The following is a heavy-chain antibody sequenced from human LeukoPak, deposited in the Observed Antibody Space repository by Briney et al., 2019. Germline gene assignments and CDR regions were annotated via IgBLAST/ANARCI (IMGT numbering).Heavy chain of an antibody. V-gene: IGHV4-39*01. J-gene: IGHJ3*02. CDR2: IYYSGST. Sequence: SETLSLTCTVSGGSISSSTYYWGWIRQPPGKGLEWIGSIYYSGSTYYNPSLKSRVTISVDTSKNQFSLKLNSVTAADTAVIYCATPYSGGYHGLDIWGQGTMVTFSS. CDR1: GGSISSSTYY. D-gene: IGHD1-26*01. CDR3: ATPYSGGYHGLDI.